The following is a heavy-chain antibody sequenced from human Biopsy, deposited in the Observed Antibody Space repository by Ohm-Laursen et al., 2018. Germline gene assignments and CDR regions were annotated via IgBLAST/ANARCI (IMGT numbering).Heavy chain of an antibody. J-gene: IGHJ4*02. CDR3: ARVGSGWAPFDK. V-gene: IGHV4-38-2*01. D-gene: IGHD6-19*01. CDR1: GYSISSDYR. CDR2: IFKDRNT. Sequence: TLSLTCAVSGYSISSDYRWGWIRQAPGKTLEWLGNIFKDRNTHYNPSLRSRLIILIDTSKNEFSLMMTSVSGADTAVYFCARVGSGWAPFDKWGPGTLVTVSS.